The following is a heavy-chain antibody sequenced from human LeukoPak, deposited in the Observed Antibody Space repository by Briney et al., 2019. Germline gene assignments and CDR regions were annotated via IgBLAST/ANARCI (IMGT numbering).Heavy chain of an antibody. CDR1: GFTFSIYS. J-gene: IGHJ4*02. CDR3: AKDRRIAAAGTFDY. Sequence: GGSLRLSCAASGFTFSIYSVTWVRQAPGKGLEWVASISSTSSHIYYADSVRGRFTISRDNAQYLAYLQMNSLRAEDTAVYYCAKDRRIAAAGTFDYWGQGTLVTVSS. D-gene: IGHD6-13*01. V-gene: IGHV3-21*06. CDR2: ISSTSSHI.